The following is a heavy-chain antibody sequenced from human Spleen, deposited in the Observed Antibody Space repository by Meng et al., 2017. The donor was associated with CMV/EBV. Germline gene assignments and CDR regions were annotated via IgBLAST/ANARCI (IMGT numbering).Heavy chain of an antibody. Sequence: GESLKISCATSGFTFSSYAMTWVRQAPGKGLEWDSGISGSDGRTYYADSVKGRFAISRDNSENTLYLQMNSLRVEDTALYYCAKDRNYDFWSGYSNDYWGQGTLVTVSS. V-gene: IGHV3-23*01. D-gene: IGHD3-3*01. CDR3: AKDRNYDFWSGYSNDY. J-gene: IGHJ4*02. CDR1: GFTFSSYA. CDR2: ISGSDGRT.